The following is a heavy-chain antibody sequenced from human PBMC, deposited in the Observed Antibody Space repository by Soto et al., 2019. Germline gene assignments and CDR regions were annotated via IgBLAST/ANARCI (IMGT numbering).Heavy chain of an antibody. D-gene: IGHD5-18*01. CDR1: GYTFTGYY. Sequence: ASVKVSCKASGYTFTGYYMHWVRQAPGQGLEWMGWINPNSGGTNYAQKFQGWVTMTRDTSISTAYMELSRLRSDDTAVYYCALAHVDTAMVFDYWGQGTLVTVSS. J-gene: IGHJ4*02. CDR2: INPNSGGT. V-gene: IGHV1-2*04. CDR3: ALAHVDTAMVFDY.